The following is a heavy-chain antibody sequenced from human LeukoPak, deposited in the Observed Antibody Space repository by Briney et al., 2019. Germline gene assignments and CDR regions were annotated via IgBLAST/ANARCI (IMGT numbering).Heavy chain of an antibody. CDR2: IRSDGSDT. V-gene: IGHV3-74*01. D-gene: IGHD1-26*01. CDR1: GFTFSDTW. Sequence: GGSLRLSCAASGFTFSDTWMHWVRQAPGKGLVWVSRIRSDGSDTRYAESVKGRFTISRDNAKNTLYLKMNSLRAEDTAVYYCAKGGGWEVQYYYYYMDVWGKGTTVTISS. CDR3: AKGGGWEVQYYYYYMDV. J-gene: IGHJ6*03.